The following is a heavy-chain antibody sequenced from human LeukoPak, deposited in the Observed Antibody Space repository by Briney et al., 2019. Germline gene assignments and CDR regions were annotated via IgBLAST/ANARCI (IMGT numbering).Heavy chain of an antibody. CDR1: GFTFSTYW. J-gene: IGHJ4*02. V-gene: IGHV3-7*04. CDR3: ARGDKFSGDY. D-gene: IGHD2-15*01. CDR2: IHQDGNEK. Sequence: GGSLRLSCAASGFTFSTYWMSWVRQAPGKGPEWVANIHQDGNEKYYVDSVKGRFTISRDNAKNSLYLQMNSLRAEDTAVYYCARGDKFSGDYWGQGTLVTVSS.